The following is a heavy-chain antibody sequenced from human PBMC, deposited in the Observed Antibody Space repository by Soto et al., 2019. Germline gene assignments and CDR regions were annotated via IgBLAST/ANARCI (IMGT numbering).Heavy chain of an antibody. J-gene: IGHJ6*03. CDR1: GGSISSYY. V-gene: IGHV4-59*08. D-gene: IGHD5-12*01. Sequence: SETLSLTCSVSGGSISSYYWSWIRQPPGKGLEWIGYIYYSGSTNYNPSLKSRVTISVDTSKNQFSLKLSSVTAADTAVYYCARLGSGYGFSPTYYMDVWGKGTTVTVSS. CDR2: IYYSGST. CDR3: ARLGSGYGFSPTYYMDV.